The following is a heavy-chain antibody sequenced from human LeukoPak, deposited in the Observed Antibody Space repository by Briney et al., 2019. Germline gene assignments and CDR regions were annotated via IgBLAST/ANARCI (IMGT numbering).Heavy chain of an antibody. CDR2: ISGSGGAT. V-gene: IGHV3-23*01. CDR3: AKDRTYSSSLALDY. J-gene: IGHJ4*02. Sequence: PPGGSLRLSCAATGLTFSSYAMSWVRQAPGKGLEWVSAISGSGGATNYADPVKGRFATSRDNSKNTLYLQMNSLRADDTAVYYCAKDRTYSSSLALDYWGQGTLVTVSS. CDR1: GLTFSSYA. D-gene: IGHD6-13*01.